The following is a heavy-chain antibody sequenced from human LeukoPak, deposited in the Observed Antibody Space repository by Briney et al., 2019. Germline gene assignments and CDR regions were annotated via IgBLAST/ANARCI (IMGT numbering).Heavy chain of an antibody. CDR1: GYTFTGYY. V-gene: IGHV1-2*06. D-gene: IGHD5-18*01. Sequence: PGSSVKVSCKASGYTFTGYYMHWVRQAPGQGLEWMGRINPNSGGTNYAQKFQGRVTMTRDTSISTAYMELSRLRSDDTAVYYCASSYSYGYFSPDYWGQGTLVTVSS. CDR2: INPNSGGT. J-gene: IGHJ4*02. CDR3: ASSYSYGYFSPDY.